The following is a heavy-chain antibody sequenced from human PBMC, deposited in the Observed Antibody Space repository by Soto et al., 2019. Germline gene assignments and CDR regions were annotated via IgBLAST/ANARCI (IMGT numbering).Heavy chain of an antibody. CDR3: ATISGASSGSRADY. J-gene: IGHJ4*02. CDR2: INVYNGNT. V-gene: IGHV1-18*04. Sequence: ASVKVSCKASGYTFTSNSIGWVRQAPGQGLEWMGWINVYNGNTKYAQQLQGRVTLTTDTSTSTAYMDLRSLRSDDTAVYYWATISGASSGSRADYWGQRTLVTGAS. CDR1: GYTFTSNS. D-gene: IGHD6-19*01.